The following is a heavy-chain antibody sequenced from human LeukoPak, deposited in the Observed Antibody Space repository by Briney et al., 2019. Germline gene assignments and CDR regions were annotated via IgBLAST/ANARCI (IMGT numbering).Heavy chain of an antibody. CDR1: GFTFSSYA. D-gene: IGHD5-12*01. CDR2: ISYDGSNK. J-gene: IGHJ3*02. CDR3: AREEKVAAFDI. V-gene: IGHV3-30*04. Sequence: PGRSLRLSCAASGFTFSSYAMHWVRQAPGKGLEWVAVISYDGSNKYYADSVKGRFTIFRDNSKNTLYLQMNSLRAEDTAVYYCAREEKVAAFDIWGQGTMVTVSS.